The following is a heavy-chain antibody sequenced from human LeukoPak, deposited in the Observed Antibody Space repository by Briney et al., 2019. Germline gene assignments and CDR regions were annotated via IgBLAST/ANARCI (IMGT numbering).Heavy chain of an antibody. V-gene: IGHV3-23*01. J-gene: IGHJ4*02. CDR2: ISGSGDNT. CDR1: GFTFSSHG. Sequence: GGSLRLSCAASGFTFSSHGMSSVRQAPEKGLEWVSPISGSGDNTYYADSVKGRFTISRDNPKNTLYLQMNSLRAEDTAVYYCAKDWMYYYGSGSYYPIDYWGQGTLVTVSS. CDR3: AKDWMYYYGSGSYYPIDY. D-gene: IGHD3-10*01.